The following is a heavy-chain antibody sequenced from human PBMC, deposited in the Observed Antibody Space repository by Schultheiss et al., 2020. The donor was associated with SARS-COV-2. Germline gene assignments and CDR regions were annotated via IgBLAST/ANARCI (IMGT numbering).Heavy chain of an antibody. CDR1: GFTFSSYA. V-gene: IGHV3-30*18. Sequence: GESLKISCAASGFTFSSYAMSWVRQAPGKGLEWVAVISYDGSNKYYADSVKGRFTISRDNAKNSLYLQMNSLRAEDTAVYYCAKDLHIVWYIFDYWGQGTLVTVSS. CDR2: ISYDGSNK. J-gene: IGHJ4*02. D-gene: IGHD2-21*01. CDR3: AKDLHIVWYIFDY.